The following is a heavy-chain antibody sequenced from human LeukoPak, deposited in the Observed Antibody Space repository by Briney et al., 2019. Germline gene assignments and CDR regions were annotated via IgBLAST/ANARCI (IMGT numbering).Heavy chain of an antibody. J-gene: IGHJ5*02. CDR1: GYTFTSYG. CDR2: ISAYNGNA. Sequence: GASVKVSCKASGYTFTSYGISWVRQAPGQGLGWLGWISAYNGNANYAQKLQGRVTMTTDTSTSTAYMELRSLRSDDTAVYYCASLYCSSTSCYPPFDPWGQGTLVTVSS. CDR3: ASLYCSSTSCYPPFDP. D-gene: IGHD2-2*01. V-gene: IGHV1-18*01.